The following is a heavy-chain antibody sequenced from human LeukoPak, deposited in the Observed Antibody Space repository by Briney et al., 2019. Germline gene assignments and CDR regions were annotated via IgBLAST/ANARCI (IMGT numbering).Heavy chain of an antibody. CDR1: GGSISSYY. Sequence: PSETLSLTCTVSGGSISSYYWSWVREPPGKGLEWSGYIYYSGSTNYNPSLKSRVTISVDTSKNQFSLKLSSVTAADTAVYYCAMNYYFDYWGQGTLVTVSS. CDR3: AMNYYFDY. CDR2: IYYSGST. J-gene: IGHJ4*02. V-gene: IGHV4-59*01. D-gene: IGHD1-7*01.